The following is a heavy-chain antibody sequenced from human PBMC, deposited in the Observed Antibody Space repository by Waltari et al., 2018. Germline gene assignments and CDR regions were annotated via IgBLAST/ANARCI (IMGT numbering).Heavy chain of an antibody. CDR3: AREIPAYYDFWIGYYPFDY. CDR1: GGSISSYY. V-gene: IGHV4-4*07. J-gene: IGHJ4*02. Sequence: QVQLQESGPGLVKPSETLSLTCTVSGGSISSYYWSWIRQPAGKGLEWIGRIYTSGSTTYDPSLKGGVTMSVDTSKSQFSLKLSSVTAADTAVYYCAREIPAYYDFWIGYYPFDYWGQGTLVTVSS. D-gene: IGHD3-3*01. CDR2: IYTSGST.